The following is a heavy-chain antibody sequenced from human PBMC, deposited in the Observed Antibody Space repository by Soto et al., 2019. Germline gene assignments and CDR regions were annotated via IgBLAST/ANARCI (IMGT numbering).Heavy chain of an antibody. CDR3: AKFLWALYSYGTRGQYYFDY. CDR1: GFTFSSYA. D-gene: IGHD5-18*01. J-gene: IGHJ4*02. CDR2: ISGSGGST. V-gene: IGHV3-23*01. Sequence: GGSLRLSCAASGFTFSSYAMSWVRQAPGKGLEWVSAISGSGGSTYYADSVKGRFTISRDNSKNTLYLQMNSLRAEDTAVYYCAKFLWALYSYGTRGQYYFDYWGQGTLVTVSS.